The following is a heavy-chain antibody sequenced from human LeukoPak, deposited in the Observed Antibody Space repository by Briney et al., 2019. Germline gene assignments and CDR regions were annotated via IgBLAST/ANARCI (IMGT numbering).Heavy chain of an antibody. CDR2: ISAYNGNT. CDR3: ARRRGTTVQNYYYYYMDV. V-gene: IGHV1-18*01. D-gene: IGHD4-11*01. CDR1: GYTFTSYG. Sequence: ASVKVSCKASGYTFTSYGISWVRQAPGQGLEWMGWISAYNGNTNYAQKLQGRVTMTTDTSTSTAYMELRSLRSDDTAVYYCARRRGTTVQNYYYYYMDVWGKGTTVTVSS. J-gene: IGHJ6*03.